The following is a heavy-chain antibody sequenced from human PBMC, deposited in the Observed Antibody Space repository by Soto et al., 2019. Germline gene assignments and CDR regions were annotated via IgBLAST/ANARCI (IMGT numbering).Heavy chain of an antibody. J-gene: IGHJ4*02. CDR1: GFIFSMYW. Sequence: PGGSLRLSCETSGFIFSMYWMHWVRQVPGKGPKWVARITDDGSTTYYAASVEGRFTISRDNAKNALYLQMTSLRADDTAVYYCTRGPRPTSIGTGAFWGQGTLVTVSS. CDR3: TRGPRPTSIGTGAF. V-gene: IGHV3-74*01. CDR2: ITDDGSTT. D-gene: IGHD3-10*01.